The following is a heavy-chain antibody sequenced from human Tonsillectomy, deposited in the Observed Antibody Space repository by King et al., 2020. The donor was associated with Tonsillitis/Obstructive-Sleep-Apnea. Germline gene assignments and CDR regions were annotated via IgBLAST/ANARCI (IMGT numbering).Heavy chain of an antibody. Sequence: VQLVESGGGVVQPGRSLRLSCAASGFTFSSYAMHWVRQAPGKGLEWVAVISHDGTNKYYGDYVKGRITISRDNSKNTLNLQRNSMRPDDTALYYCARSPGNDSGSWYNYYYAMDVWGQGTTVTVSS. V-gene: IGHV3-30*04. CDR1: GFTFSSYA. D-gene: IGHD1-1*01. J-gene: IGHJ6*02. CDR2: ISHDGTNK. CDR3: ARSPGNDSGSWYNYYYAMDV.